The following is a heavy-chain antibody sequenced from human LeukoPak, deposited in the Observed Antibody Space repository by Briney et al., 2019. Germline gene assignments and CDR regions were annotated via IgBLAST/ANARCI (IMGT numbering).Heavy chain of an antibody. CDR2: IKQDGSEK. CDR3: ARDGVVGARYNYYYHMDV. Sequence: GGSLRLSCAASGFTFSSYWMSWVRQAPGKGLEWVANIKQDGSEKYYVDSVKGRFTISRDNAKNSLYLQMNSLRVEDTAIYYCARDGVVGARYNYYYHMDVWGKGSTVTVSS. J-gene: IGHJ6*03. V-gene: IGHV3-7*01. CDR1: GFTFSSYW. D-gene: IGHD1-26*01.